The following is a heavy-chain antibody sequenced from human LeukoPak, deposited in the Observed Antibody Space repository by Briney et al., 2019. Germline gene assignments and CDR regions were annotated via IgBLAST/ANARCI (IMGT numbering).Heavy chain of an antibody. D-gene: IGHD5-12*01. Sequence: GGSLRLSCVASGFTFRNYGMNWVRQAPGKGLEWVSGISPGGDTPYYADSVRGRFTISRDNSKHTMYLQMNSLRAEDTAVYYCAQDRAWIEFYFWGQGTLVTVSS. CDR1: GFTFRNYG. J-gene: IGHJ4*02. CDR3: AQDRAWIEFYF. V-gene: IGHV3-23*01. CDR2: ISPGGDTP.